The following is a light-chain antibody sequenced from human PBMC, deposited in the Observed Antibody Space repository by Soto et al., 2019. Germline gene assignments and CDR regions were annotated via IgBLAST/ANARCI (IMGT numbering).Light chain of an antibody. CDR3: QQYNNWPIT. CDR2: GAS. J-gene: IGKJ5*01. V-gene: IGKV3-15*01. Sequence: EIVMTQSPATLSVSPGERATLSCSASQSVSSNLAWYQQKPGQAPMLLIYGASTRATGIPARFSGSGSGTEFTLTISSLQSEDFAVYYCQQYNNWPITFGQGTRLEIK. CDR1: QSVSSN.